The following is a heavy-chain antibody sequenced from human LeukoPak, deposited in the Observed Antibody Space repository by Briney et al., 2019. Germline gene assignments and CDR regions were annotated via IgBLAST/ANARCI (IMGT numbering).Heavy chain of an antibody. CDR1: GFXFXSXA. CDR3: ARVGNTSWTTLDY. D-gene: IGHD2-2*01. Sequence: GGSLRLSCAASGFXFXSXAXXWXRXAPGXGLEXVAVTWYDGSGQYYXDSVKGRFTISRDNTKNTLYLQMNSLRAEDTAVYYCARVGNTSWTTLDYWGQGALVTVSS. V-gene: IGHV3-33*01. CDR2: TWYDGSGQ. J-gene: IGHJ4*02.